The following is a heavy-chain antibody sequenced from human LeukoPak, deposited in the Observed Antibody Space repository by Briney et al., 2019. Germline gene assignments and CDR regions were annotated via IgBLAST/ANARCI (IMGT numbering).Heavy chain of an antibody. D-gene: IGHD6-13*01. CDR1: GFTFRSYE. Sequence: PGGSLRLSCAASGFTFRSYEMNWVRQAPGKGLEWVSYISSSGSTIYYADSLKGRFTISRDNAKNSLYLQMNSLRAEDTAVYYCARVDTLGSSWGQGTLVTVSS. J-gene: IGHJ4*02. CDR2: ISSSGSTI. CDR3: ARVDTLGSS. V-gene: IGHV3-48*03.